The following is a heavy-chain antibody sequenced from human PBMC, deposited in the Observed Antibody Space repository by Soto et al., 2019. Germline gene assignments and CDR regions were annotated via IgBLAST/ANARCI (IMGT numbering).Heavy chain of an antibody. CDR1: GDSVSSNSAA. J-gene: IGHJ3*02. Sequence: SQTLSLTCAISGDSVSSNSAAWNWIRQSPSRGLEWLGRTYYRSKWYNDYAVSVKSRITINPDTSKNQFSLQLNSVTPEDTAVYYCAREEASYYDILTDYYMWSDAFDIWGQGTMVTVSS. CDR2: TYYRSKWYN. D-gene: IGHD3-9*01. CDR3: AREEASYYDILTDYYMWSDAFDI. V-gene: IGHV6-1*01.